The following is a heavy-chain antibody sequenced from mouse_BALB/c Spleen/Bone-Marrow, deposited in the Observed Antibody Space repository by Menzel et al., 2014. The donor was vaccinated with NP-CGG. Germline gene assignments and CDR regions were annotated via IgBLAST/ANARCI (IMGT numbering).Heavy chain of an antibody. CDR3: AREGGNGGYCFDY. Sequence: VQRVESGSVLVRPGASVKLSCKASGYTFTSSWMHWAKQRPGQGLEWIGEIHPNSGNTNYNEKFKGKATLTTDKSSSTAYMQLSRLTSEDSAVYFCAREGGNGGYCFDYWGQGTTLTVSP. J-gene: IGHJ2*01. CDR2: IHPNSGNT. D-gene: IGHD3-2*02. CDR1: GYTFTSSW. V-gene: IGHV1S130*01.